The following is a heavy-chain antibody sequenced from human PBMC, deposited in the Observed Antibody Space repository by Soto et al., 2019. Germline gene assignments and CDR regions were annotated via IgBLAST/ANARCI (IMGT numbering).Heavy chain of an antibody. CDR2: IYYSGST. J-gene: IGHJ5*02. CDR1: GGSISSSSYY. D-gene: IGHD6-13*01. V-gene: IGHV4-39*01. Sequence: SSATMSLTCPVSGGSISSSSYYWGWIRQPPGKGLEWIGSIYYSGSTYYNPSLKSRVTISVDTSKNQFSLKLSSVTAADTAVYYCASLAPGIAAPGWFDPWGQGTLVTVSS. CDR3: ASLAPGIAAPGWFDP.